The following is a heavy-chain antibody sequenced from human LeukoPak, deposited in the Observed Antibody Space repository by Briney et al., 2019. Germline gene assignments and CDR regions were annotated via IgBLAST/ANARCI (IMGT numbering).Heavy chain of an antibody. J-gene: IGHJ3*01. V-gene: IGHV4-4*07. CDR1: GGSISSYY. CDR2: IYTSGST. CDR3: ARDMTTVTTSAFDL. Sequence: KPSETLSLTCTVSGGSISSYYWSWIRQPAGKGLEWVGRIYTSGSTNYNPSLKCRVTMSVDTSKNQFSLKLSSVTAADTAVYYCARDMTTVTTSAFDLWGQGTVVIVSS. D-gene: IGHD4-17*01.